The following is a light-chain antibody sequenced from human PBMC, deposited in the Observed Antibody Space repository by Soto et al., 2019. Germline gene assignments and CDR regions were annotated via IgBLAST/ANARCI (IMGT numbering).Light chain of an antibody. Sequence: EIVMTQSPATLSVSPGGRATLSCRANQSVSSNLAWYQQKPGQAPRLLIYGASTRATGIPARFSGSGSGTEFTLTISSMQSEDFAVYYCQQYNNWPQTFGQGTKVDIK. CDR3: QQYNNWPQT. CDR1: QSVSSN. V-gene: IGKV3-15*01. CDR2: GAS. J-gene: IGKJ1*01.